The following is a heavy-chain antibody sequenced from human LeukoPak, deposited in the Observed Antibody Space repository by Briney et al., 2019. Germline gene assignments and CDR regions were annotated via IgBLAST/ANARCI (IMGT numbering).Heavy chain of an antibody. CDR2: VSSSSSYI. CDR1: GFTFSSYS. V-gene: IGHV3-21*01. Sequence: GGSLRLSCAASGFTFSSYSMSWVRQAPGKGLEWVSSVSSSSSYIYYADSVKGRFTISRDNSKNTLYLQMNSLRAEDTAVYYCARTGMDDSSGYYGYWGQGTLVTVSS. D-gene: IGHD3-22*01. J-gene: IGHJ4*02. CDR3: ARTGMDDSSGYYGY.